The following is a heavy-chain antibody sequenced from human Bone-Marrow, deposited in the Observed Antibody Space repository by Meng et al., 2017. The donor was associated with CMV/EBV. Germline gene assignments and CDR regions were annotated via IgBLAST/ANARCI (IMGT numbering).Heavy chain of an antibody. Sequence: GESLKISCAASGFTFSSYEMNWVRQAPGKGLEWVSYISSSGSTIYYADSVKGRFTISRDNAKNSLYLQMNSLRAEDTAVYYCARSGPAASYYYYYGMDVWGQGTKVTVSS. CDR3: ARSGPAASYYYYYGMDV. J-gene: IGHJ6*02. V-gene: IGHV3-48*03. D-gene: IGHD2-2*01. CDR1: GFTFSSYE. CDR2: ISSSGSTI.